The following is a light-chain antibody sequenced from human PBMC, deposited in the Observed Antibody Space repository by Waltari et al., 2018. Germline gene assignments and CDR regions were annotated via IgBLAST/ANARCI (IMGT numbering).Light chain of an antibody. J-gene: IGKJ4*01. CDR3: QQYYSTPLT. V-gene: IGKV4-1*01. CDR2: WAS. Sequence: DIVMTQSPDSRAVSLGERATINHKSSQSVLYSSDNKNYLAWYQQKPGQPPKLLIYWASTRESGVPYRFSGSGSGTDFTLTISSLQAEDVAVYYCQQYYSTPLTFGGGTKVEIK. CDR1: QSVLYSSDNKNY.